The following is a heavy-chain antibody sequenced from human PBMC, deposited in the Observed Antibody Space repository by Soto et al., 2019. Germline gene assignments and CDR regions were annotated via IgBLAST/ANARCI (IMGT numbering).Heavy chain of an antibody. CDR1: GESFSGYY. CDR3: ARSLAWGSHYYFYYGMDV. J-gene: IGHJ6*02. Sequence: SETLSLTCTGYGESFSGYYWSWIRQSPGKGLEWIGEIDHSGSINYNPSLKSRVTISVDTSNNHFSLKLTSVTAADTAVYHCARSLAWGSHYYFYYGMDVWGQGPRSPSP. CDR2: IDHSGSI. D-gene: IGHD3-16*01. V-gene: IGHV4-34*01.